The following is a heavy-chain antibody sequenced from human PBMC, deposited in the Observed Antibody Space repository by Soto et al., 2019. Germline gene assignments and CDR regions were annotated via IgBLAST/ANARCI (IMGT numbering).Heavy chain of an antibody. CDR1: GFTFSTYD. J-gene: IGHJ6*02. Sequence: PGGFLRLSCAASGFTFSTYDMHWVRQVPGKGLEWVSAIGSAHDPYYLGSVKGRFSISRENAKNSLYLQMNSLTTGDTAVYYCARAYLGRLPRRADYYYALDVWGQGTTVTVSS. D-gene: IGHD1-26*01. CDR2: IGSAHDP. CDR3: ARAYLGRLPRRADYYYALDV. V-gene: IGHV3-13*05.